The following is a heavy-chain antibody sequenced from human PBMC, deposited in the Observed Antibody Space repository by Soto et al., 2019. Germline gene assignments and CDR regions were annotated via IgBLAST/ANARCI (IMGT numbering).Heavy chain of an antibody. V-gene: IGHV1-24*01. Sequence: EASVKVSCKVSGYTLAELSMDWVRQAPGKGLEWMGGFDPEDGETLYAQKFQGRVTMTEDTSTDTAYMELSSLRSEDTAVYYCAAHFIVATIYVDYWGQGTPVTVSS. J-gene: IGHJ4*02. CDR1: GYTLAELS. D-gene: IGHD5-12*01. CDR3: AAHFIVATIYVDY. CDR2: FDPEDGET.